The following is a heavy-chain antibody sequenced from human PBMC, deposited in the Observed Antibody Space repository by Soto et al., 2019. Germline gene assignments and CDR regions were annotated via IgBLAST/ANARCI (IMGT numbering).Heavy chain of an antibody. D-gene: IGHD3-9*01. Sequence: PGGALRLSCAASGFTFDDYGMSWVRQAPGKGLEWVSGINWNGGSTGYADSVKGRFTISRDNAKNSLYLQMNSLRAEDTALYYCARVARYFDWLLSPVDYWGQGTLVTVSS. V-gene: IGHV3-20*04. CDR1: GFTFDDYG. CDR3: ARVARYFDWLLSPVDY. CDR2: INWNGGST. J-gene: IGHJ4*02.